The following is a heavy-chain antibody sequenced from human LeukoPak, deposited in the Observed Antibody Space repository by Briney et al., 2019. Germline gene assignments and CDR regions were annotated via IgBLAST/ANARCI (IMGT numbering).Heavy chain of an antibody. V-gene: IGHV4-39*01. D-gene: IGHD3-22*01. Sequence: SETLSFTCTVSGGSISSSSYYWGWIRQPPGKGLEWIGSIYYSGSTYYNPSLKSRVTISVDTSKNQFSLKLSSVTAADTAVYYCARGEDSSGYLWGQGTLVTVSS. J-gene: IGHJ4*02. CDR3: ARGEDSSGYL. CDR2: IYYSGST. CDR1: GGSISSSSYY.